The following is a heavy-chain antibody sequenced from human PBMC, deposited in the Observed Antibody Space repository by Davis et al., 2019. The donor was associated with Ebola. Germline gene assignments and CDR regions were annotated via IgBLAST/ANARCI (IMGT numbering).Heavy chain of an antibody. CDR2: IFYSGST. CDR3: ARGEFWSGADY. J-gene: IGHJ4*02. V-gene: IGHV4-59*11. Sequence: SETLSLTCTVSGRSISSHYWNWIRQPPGKGLEWIGYIFYSGSTNYNPSLKSRVTISVDRSKNHFSLKLTSVTAADTAVYYCARGEFWSGADYWGRGTLVTVSS. CDR1: GRSISSHY. D-gene: IGHD3-3*01.